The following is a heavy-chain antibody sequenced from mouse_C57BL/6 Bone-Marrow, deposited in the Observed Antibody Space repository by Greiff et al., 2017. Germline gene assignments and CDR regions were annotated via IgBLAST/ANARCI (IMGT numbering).Heavy chain of an antibody. CDR2: INPNNGGT. CDR3: ARRGINYYGSSYFAY. CDR1: GYTFTDYN. V-gene: IGHV1-22*01. Sequence: VQLQQSGPELVKPGASVKMSCKASGYTFTDYNMHWVKQSHGKSLEWIGYINPNNGGTSYNQKFKGQATLTVNKSSSTAYMELRSLTSEDSAVYYCARRGINYYGSSYFAYWGQGTLVTVSA. D-gene: IGHD1-1*01. J-gene: IGHJ3*01.